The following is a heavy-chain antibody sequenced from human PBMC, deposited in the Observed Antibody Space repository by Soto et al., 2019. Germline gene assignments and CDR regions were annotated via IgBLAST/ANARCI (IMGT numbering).Heavy chain of an antibody. V-gene: IGHV1-69*01. CDR1: GGTFSSYA. CDR2: IIPIFGTA. D-gene: IGHD3-3*01. Sequence: QVQLVQSGAEVKKPGSSVKVSCKASGGTFSSYAISWVRQAPGQGLEWMGGIIPIFGTANYAQKFQGRVTITADESTSTAYMELSSLRSEDTAVYYCARGRRSNYDFWSGYYTGDWFDPWCQGTLVTVSS. J-gene: IGHJ5*02. CDR3: ARGRRSNYDFWSGYYTGDWFDP.